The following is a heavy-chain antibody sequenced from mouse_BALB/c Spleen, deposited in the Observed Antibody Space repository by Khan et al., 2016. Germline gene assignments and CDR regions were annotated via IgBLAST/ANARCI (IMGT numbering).Heavy chain of an antibody. V-gene: IGHV14-3*02. CDR2: IDPANVNT. J-gene: IGHJ2*01. D-gene: IGHD2-3*01. CDR1: GFNIKDTY. CDR3: TREGYYPY. Sequence: VRLQQSGAELVKPGASVKLSCTASGFNIKDTYMHWVKQRPEQGLEWIGRIDPANVNTKYDPKLQGKATITADTSSNTAYLQLSSLTSEDTSIYYCTREGYYPYWGQGTTHTVSS.